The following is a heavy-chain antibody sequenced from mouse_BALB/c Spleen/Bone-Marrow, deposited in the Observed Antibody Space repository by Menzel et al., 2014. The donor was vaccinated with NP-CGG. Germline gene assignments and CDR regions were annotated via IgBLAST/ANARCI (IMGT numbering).Heavy chain of an antibody. D-gene: IGHD2-12*01. CDR2: ISDGGSYT. CDR1: GFTFSDYY. J-gene: IGHJ3*01. CDR3: ARDGDYSYAWFAY. V-gene: IGHV5-4*02. Sequence: EVQLVESGGGLVEPGGSLKLSCAASGFTFSDYYMYWVRQTPEKRLEWVAIISDGGSYTFYPDSVKGRFTISRDNAKNSLYLQMSSLKSEDTAMYYCARDGDYSYAWFAYWGQGTLVTVSA.